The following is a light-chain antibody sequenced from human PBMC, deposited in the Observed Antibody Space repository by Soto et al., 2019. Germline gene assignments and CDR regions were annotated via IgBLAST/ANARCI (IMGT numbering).Light chain of an antibody. J-gene: IGLJ3*02. Sequence: QSVLTQPPSASGSPGQSVTISCTGTSSDVGGYNYVSWYQQHPGKAPKLMIYEVSKRPSGVPDRFSGSKSGNTASLTVSGLRPEDEADYYCQSFDSSLTAWVFGGGTKVTVL. V-gene: IGLV2-8*01. CDR1: SSDVGGYNY. CDR3: QSFDSSLTAWV. CDR2: EVS.